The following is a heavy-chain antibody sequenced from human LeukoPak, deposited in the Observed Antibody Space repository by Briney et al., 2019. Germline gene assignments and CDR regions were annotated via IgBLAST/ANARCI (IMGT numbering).Heavy chain of an antibody. D-gene: IGHD4-17*01. CDR3: ATLPGGVTTPNPS. J-gene: IGHJ5*02. V-gene: IGHV4-4*02. Sequence: SETLSLACAVSGGSISSSNWWSWVRQPPGKGLEWIGEIYHSGSTNYNPSLKSRVTISVDKSKNQFSLKLTSVTAADTAVYYCATLPGGVTTPNPSWGQGTLVTVSS. CDR2: IYHSGST. CDR1: GGSISSSNW.